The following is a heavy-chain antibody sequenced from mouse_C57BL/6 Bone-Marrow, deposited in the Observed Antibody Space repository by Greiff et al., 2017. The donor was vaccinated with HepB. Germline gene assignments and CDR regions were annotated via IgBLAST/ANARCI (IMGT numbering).Heavy chain of an antibody. Sequence: QVQLQQPGAELVKPGASVKLSCKASRYTFTSYWMQWVKQRPGQGLEWIGEIDPSDSYTNYNQKFKGKATLTVDTSSSTAYMQLSSLTSEDSAVYYCYYGSSYYWGQGTTLTVSS. J-gene: IGHJ2*01. D-gene: IGHD1-1*01. CDR1: RYTFTSYW. CDR3: YYGSSYY. CDR2: IDPSDSYT. V-gene: IGHV1-50*01.